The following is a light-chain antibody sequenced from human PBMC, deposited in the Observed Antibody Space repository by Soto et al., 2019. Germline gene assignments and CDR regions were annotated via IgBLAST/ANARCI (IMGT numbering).Light chain of an antibody. CDR1: QSVSSS. V-gene: IGKV3-11*01. Sequence: EIVLIQSPATLSLSPGERATLSYRASQSVSSSLAWYQQNPGQAPRLLIFDASNRATGIPVRFSGSGSGTDFTLTISSLEPEDFTVYYCQQHSHWPLTFGGGTRVEIK. CDR3: QQHSHWPLT. J-gene: IGKJ4*01. CDR2: DAS.